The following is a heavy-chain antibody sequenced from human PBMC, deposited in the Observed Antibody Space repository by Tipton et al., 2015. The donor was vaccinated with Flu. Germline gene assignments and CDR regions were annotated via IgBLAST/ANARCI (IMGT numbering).Heavy chain of an antibody. Sequence: LRLSCSVSGDSVASNYYWAWIRQPPGKSLEWIGNVHRSASAYYNPSLKGRVTISVDRSKNQFSLRLTSVTAADTAVYFCARRTFSNYVSEPKNWFDFWGQGTLVTVSS. V-gene: IGHV4-38-2*01. CDR2: VHRSASA. J-gene: IGHJ5*01. CDR3: ARRTFSNYVSEPKNWFDF. D-gene: IGHD4-11*01. CDR1: GDSVASNYY.